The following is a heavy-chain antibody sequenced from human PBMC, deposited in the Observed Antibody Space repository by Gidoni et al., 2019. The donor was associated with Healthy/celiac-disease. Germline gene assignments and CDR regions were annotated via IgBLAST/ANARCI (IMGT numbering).Heavy chain of an antibody. CDR2: ISYDGSNK. CDR1: GFTFSSYG. J-gene: IGHJ4*02. V-gene: IGHV3-30*18. CDR3: AKDLQEYSSGWYGRGILDY. D-gene: IGHD6-19*01. Sequence: QVQLVESGGGVVQPGRSLRLSCAASGFTFSSYGMHWVRQAPGKGLEWVAVISYDGSNKYYADSVKGRFTISRDNSKNTLYLQMNSLRAEDTAVYYCAKDLQEYSSGWYGRGILDYWGQGTLVTVSS.